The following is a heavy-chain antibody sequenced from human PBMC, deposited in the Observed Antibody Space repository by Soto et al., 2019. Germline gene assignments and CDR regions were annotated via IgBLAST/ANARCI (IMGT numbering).Heavy chain of an antibody. Sequence: ASVKVSCKASGYTFTSYGISWVLQAPGQGLEWMGWISAYNGNTNYAQKLQGRVTMTTDTSTSTAYMELRSLRSDDTAVYYCARVLRYFDWSSVGGYFDYWGQGTLVTVSS. CDR1: GYTFTSYG. CDR3: ARVLRYFDWSSVGGYFDY. D-gene: IGHD3-9*01. CDR2: ISAYNGNT. V-gene: IGHV1-18*01. J-gene: IGHJ4*02.